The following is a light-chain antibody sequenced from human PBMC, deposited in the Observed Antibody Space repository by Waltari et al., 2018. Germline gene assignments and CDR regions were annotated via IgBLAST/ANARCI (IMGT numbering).Light chain of an antibody. CDR2: DVS. V-gene: IGLV2-14*03. J-gene: IGLJ2*01. CDR1: SSDAGSYNY. Sequence: QSALTQPASVSGSPGQSITISCTGTSSDAGSYNYVSWYQQHPGKALKLIIFDVSNRPSGVSNRLSGSKSGNTASLTISGLQAEDEADYYCSSYISSSTLELFGGGTSLTVL. CDR3: SSYISSSTLEL.